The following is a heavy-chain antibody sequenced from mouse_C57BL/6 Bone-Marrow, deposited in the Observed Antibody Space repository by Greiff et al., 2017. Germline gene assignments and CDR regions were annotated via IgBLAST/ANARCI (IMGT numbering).Heavy chain of an antibody. CDR2: IDPSDSYT. D-gene: IGHD2-1*01. CDR1: GYTFTSYC. Sequence: QVQLQQPGAELVMPGASVKLSCTASGYTFTSYCMHWVKQRPGQGLEWIGEIDPSDSYTNYTQKFKGKSTLTVATSSRTAYMQLSSLTSEDSAVYYCARGGYGNPSAYWGKGTMVTVSA. CDR3: ARGGYGNPSAY. J-gene: IGHJ3*01. V-gene: IGHV1-69*01.